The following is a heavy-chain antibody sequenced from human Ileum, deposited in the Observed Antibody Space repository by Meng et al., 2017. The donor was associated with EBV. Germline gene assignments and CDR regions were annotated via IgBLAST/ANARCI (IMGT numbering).Heavy chain of an antibody. CDR2: ISGSSTYL. D-gene: IGHD2-21*01. CDR1: GFTFSAFT. CDR3: TRGINNDF. J-gene: IGHJ4*02. Sequence: VHLVGSGGCLVRPGGSLLLACTASGFTFSAFTTNWVRQAPGKGLEWVSSISGSSTYLYYAESLKGRFTISRDNAKNSLYLQMTSLRAEDTAVYYCTRGINNDFWGQGTLVTVSS. V-gene: IGHV3-21*01.